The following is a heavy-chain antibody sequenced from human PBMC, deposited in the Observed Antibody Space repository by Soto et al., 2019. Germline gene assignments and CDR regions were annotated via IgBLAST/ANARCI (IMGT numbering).Heavy chain of an antibody. J-gene: IGHJ4*02. CDR2: IYYNGNT. V-gene: IGHV4-30-2*03. CDR1: GGSISSGGYS. Sequence: SETLSLTCAVSGGSISSGGYSWNWIRQPPGKGLEWIGSIYYNGNTYYNPSLKSRVTISVDTSKNQFSLKLSSVTAADTAVYYCARLPYYDFWSGSYFDYWGQGTLVTVSS. D-gene: IGHD3-3*01. CDR3: ARLPYYDFWSGSYFDY.